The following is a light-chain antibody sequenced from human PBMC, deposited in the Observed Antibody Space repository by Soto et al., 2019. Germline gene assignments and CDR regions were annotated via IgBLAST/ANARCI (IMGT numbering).Light chain of an antibody. CDR1: QSVSSY. V-gene: IGKV3-11*01. CDR2: DAS. J-gene: IGKJ3*01. Sequence: EIVLTQSPATLSLSPGERATLSCRASQSVSSYLAWYQQKPGQAPRLLIYDASNRATGIPARFSGSGSGTNFPLTISRLEPEDFSVYHCQQRSNWPPRFTFGPGTKVDIK. CDR3: QQRSNWPPRFT.